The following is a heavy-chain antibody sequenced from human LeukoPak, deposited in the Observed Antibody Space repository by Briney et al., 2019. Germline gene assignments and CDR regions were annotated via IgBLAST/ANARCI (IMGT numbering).Heavy chain of an antibody. CDR3: ARVPRKVVPAPHPTTGYYMDV. J-gene: IGHJ6*03. Sequence: SETLSLTCAVYGGSFSGYYWSWIRQPPGKGLEWIGEINHSGSTNYNPSLKSRVTISVDTSKNQFSLKLSSVTAADTAVYYCARVPRKVVPAPHPTTGYYMDVWGKGTTVTVSS. V-gene: IGHV4-34*01. CDR2: INHSGST. CDR1: GGSFSGYY. D-gene: IGHD2-2*01.